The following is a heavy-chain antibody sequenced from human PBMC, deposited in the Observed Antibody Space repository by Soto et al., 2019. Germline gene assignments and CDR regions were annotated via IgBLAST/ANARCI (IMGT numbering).Heavy chain of an antibody. D-gene: IGHD2-2*01. V-gene: IGHV5-51*01. CDR3: ARHPIPHIVVVPAAIANWFDP. Sequence: GESLKISCKGSGYSFTSYWIGWVRQMPGKGLEWMGIIYPGDSDTRYSPSFQGQVTISADKSISTAYLQWSSLKASDTAMYYCARHPIPHIVVVPAAIANWFDPWGQGTLVTISS. J-gene: IGHJ5*02. CDR1: GYSFTSYW. CDR2: IYPGDSDT.